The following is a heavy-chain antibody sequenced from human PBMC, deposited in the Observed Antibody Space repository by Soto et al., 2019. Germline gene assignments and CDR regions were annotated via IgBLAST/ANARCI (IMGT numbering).Heavy chain of an antibody. D-gene: IGHD2-21*01. V-gene: IGHV1-2*02. CDR2: INPNSGGT. Sequence: WASVKVSCKASGYTFTGYYMHWVRQAPGQGLEWMGWINPNSGGTNYAQKFQGRVTMTRDTSISTAYMELSRLRSDDTAVYYCARDLQVLINWFDPWGQGTLVTVSS. J-gene: IGHJ5*02. CDR1: GYTFTGYY. CDR3: ARDLQVLINWFDP.